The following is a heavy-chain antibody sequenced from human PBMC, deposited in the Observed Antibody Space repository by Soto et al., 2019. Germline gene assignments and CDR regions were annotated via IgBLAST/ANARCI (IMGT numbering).Heavy chain of an antibody. CDR1: GFTFSNYA. V-gene: IGHV3-23*01. Sequence: VGSLRLSCVASGFTFSNYAMAWVRQAPGKGLEWVSATRGSGDDTYYADSVKGRFTISRDNSKNTLYLQMNSLRAEDTAVYYCAKDLYDSRGYYNFDYWGQGTLVTVSS. CDR3: AKDLYDSRGYYNFDY. J-gene: IGHJ4*02. CDR2: TRGSGDDT. D-gene: IGHD3-22*01.